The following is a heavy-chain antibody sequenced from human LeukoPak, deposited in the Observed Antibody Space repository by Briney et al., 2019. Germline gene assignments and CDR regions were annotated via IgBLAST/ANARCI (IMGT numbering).Heavy chain of an antibody. J-gene: IGHJ4*02. Sequence: PSETLSLTCTVSGGSISSGGYYWSWIRQHPGKGLEWIGYIYYSGSTYYNPSLKSRVTISVDTSKNQFSLKLSSVTAADTAVYYCARDEGGYNYAEYFDYWGQGTLVTVSS. D-gene: IGHD5-24*01. CDR2: IYYSGST. CDR3: ARDEGGYNYAEYFDY. V-gene: IGHV4-31*03. CDR1: GGSISSGGYY.